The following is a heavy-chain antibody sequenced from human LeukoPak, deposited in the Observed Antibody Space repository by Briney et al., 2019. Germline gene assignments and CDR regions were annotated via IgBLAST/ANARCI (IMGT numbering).Heavy chain of an antibody. V-gene: IGHV3-7*01. CDR3: ARDGPTAYFDY. D-gene: IGHD5-18*01. Sequence: GGSLRLSCAASGFTFSSNWMTWVRQAPGKGLEWVVNIKEDESEEYYVDSVKGRFTISRDNAKNSVSLQMNSLRADDTAVYYCARDGPTAYFDYWGQGTLVTVSS. CDR1: GFTFSSNW. J-gene: IGHJ4*02. CDR2: IKEDESEE.